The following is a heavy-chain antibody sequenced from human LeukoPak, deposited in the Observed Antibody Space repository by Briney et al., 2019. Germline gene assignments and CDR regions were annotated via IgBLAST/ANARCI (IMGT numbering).Heavy chain of an antibody. CDR1: GFTFSNYA. CDR2: ISASDPST. Sequence: GGSLRLSCAASGFTFSNYAMSLVRQAPGKGLEWVSGISASDPSTYYADSVKGRFTNSRDNSKNTLYLQMNSLRAEDTAVYYCAKDPIFGGLVKYYFDYWGQGTLVTVSS. CDR3: AKDPIFGGLVKYYFDY. V-gene: IGHV3-23*01. J-gene: IGHJ4*02. D-gene: IGHD3-3*02.